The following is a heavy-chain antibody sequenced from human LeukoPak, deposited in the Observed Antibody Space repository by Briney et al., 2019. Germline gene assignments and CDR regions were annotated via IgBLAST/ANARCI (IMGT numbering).Heavy chain of an antibody. J-gene: IGHJ4*02. D-gene: IGHD3-10*01. Sequence: SGATLVKPTQTLTLTCSFSGFSLSTSGVGVGWIRQPPGKALEWLALIYWLDGRRYSPALTSRLTITKHTSKNQVVLTNTNMDPVDTATYYCAPSTTLTMVRGVIMGGAVCDYWGQGTLVSVPS. CDR2: IYWLDGR. CDR3: APSTTLTMVRGVIMGGAVCDY. CDR1: GFSLSTSGVG. V-gene: IGHV2-5*01.